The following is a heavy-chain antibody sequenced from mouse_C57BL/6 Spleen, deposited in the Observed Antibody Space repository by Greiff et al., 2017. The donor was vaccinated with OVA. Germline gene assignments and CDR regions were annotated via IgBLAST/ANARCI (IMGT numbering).Heavy chain of an antibody. CDR1: GYSFTDYN. Sequence: EVQLQQSGPELVKPGASVKISCKASGYSFTDYNMNWVKQSTGTSLEWIGVLNPTYGTTSYNQKFKGKATLTVDQSSSTAYMQLNSLTSEDSAVYDCARYDYGRGYAMDYWGQGTSVTVSS. D-gene: IGHD2-4*01. J-gene: IGHJ4*01. CDR3: ARYDYGRGYAMDY. V-gene: IGHV1-39*01. CDR2: LNPTYGTT.